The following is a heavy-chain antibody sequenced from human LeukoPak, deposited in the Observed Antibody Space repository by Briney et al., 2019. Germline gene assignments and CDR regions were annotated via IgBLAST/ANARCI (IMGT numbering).Heavy chain of an antibody. V-gene: IGHV1-69*13. CDR1: GGTFSSYA. D-gene: IGHD3-3*01. J-gene: IGHJ6*02. CDR3: ARDRYYDFWSGYYWPYYYGMDV. CDR2: SIPICGTA. Sequence: SVKVSCKASGGTFSSYAISWVRQAPGQGLEWMGGSIPICGTANYAQKFQGRVTITADESTSTAYMELSSLRSEDTAVYYCARDRYYDFWSGYYWPYYYGMDVWGQGTTVTVSS.